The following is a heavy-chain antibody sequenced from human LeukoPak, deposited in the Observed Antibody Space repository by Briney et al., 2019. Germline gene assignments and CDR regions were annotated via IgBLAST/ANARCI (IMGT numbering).Heavy chain of an antibody. CDR2: IIPIFGTT. J-gene: IGHJ6*02. D-gene: IGHD3-3*01. CDR3: ARATTIHGPGRLGAYYGMDV. V-gene: IGHV1-69*13. Sequence: SVKVSCKASGGTFSSYAISWVRQAPGQGLEWMGGIIPIFGTTNYAQKFQGRVTITADESTSTAYTELSSLRSEDTAVYYCARATTIHGPGRLGAYYGMDVWGQGTTVTVSS. CDR1: GGTFSSYA.